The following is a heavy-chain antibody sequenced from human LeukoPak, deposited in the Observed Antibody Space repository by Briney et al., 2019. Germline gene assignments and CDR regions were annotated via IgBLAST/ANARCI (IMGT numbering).Heavy chain of an antibody. CDR3: AREAVGAHRFDY. Sequence: SGGSLRLSCAASGFTVNSNYMSWVRQAPGKGLEWVSVIYSGGSTYYADSVKGRFTISRDNSKNTLYLQMNSLRAEDTAVYYCAREAVGAHRFDYWGQGTLVTVSS. V-gene: IGHV3-53*01. D-gene: IGHD1-26*01. J-gene: IGHJ4*02. CDR2: IYSGGST. CDR1: GFTVNSNY.